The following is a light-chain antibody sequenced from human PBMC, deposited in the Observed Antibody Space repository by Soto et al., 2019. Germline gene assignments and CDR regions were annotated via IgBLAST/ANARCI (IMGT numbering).Light chain of an antibody. V-gene: IGLV2-14*01. Sequence: QSVLTQPASVSGSPGQSITISCTGTSSDIGFYNYVSWYQQHPGEAPKLIIYEVAKRPSGVSSRFSGSKSGNTASLTISGLQAEDEADYHCSSYTSTSPLYVFGTGTKVTAL. CDR3: SSYTSTSPLYV. J-gene: IGLJ1*01. CDR1: SSDIGFYNY. CDR2: EVA.